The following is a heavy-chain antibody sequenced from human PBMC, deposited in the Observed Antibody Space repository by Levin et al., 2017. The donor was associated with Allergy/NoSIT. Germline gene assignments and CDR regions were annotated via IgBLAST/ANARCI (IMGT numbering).Heavy chain of an antibody. V-gene: IGHV4-31*03. CDR3: ARTSGYEFDS. Sequence: SQTLSLTCNVSGFSIGSGGYYWSWIRQHPGKGLEWIGYIYYTGTTYYNPSLQSRLIISLDTSKNQFSLRLSSVTASDTAFYFCARTSGYEFDSWGQGALVTVSS. CDR1: GFSIGSGGYY. CDR2: IYYTGTT. J-gene: IGHJ4*02. D-gene: IGHD5-12*01.